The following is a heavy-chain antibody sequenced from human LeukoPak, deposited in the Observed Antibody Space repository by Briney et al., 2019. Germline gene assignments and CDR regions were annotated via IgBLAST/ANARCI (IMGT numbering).Heavy chain of an antibody. Sequence: PGGSLRLSCEASGFTFRTYGMTWVRQAPGKGLEWVSGITGSSTWTYYADSVKGRFTISRDNSKNTLHLQMDSLRAEDTAIYYCARANYYDSGGYFYCDYWGQGTLVTVSS. CDR1: GFTFRTYG. D-gene: IGHD3-22*01. CDR3: ARANYYDSGGYFYCDY. J-gene: IGHJ4*02. CDR2: ITGSSTWT. V-gene: IGHV3-23*01.